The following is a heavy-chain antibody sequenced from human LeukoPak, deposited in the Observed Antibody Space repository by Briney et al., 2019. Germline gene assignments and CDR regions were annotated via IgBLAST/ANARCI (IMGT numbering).Heavy chain of an antibody. D-gene: IGHD5-12*01. Sequence: HPGGSLRLSCAASGFTFDDYAMHWVRQAPGKGLEWVSGISWNSGSIGYADSVKGRFTISRDNAKNSLYLQMNSLRAENTALYYCAKDQWPVARNLFDYWGQGTLVTVSS. V-gene: IGHV3-9*01. CDR3: AKDQWPVARNLFDY. CDR2: ISWNSGSI. CDR1: GFTFDDYA. J-gene: IGHJ4*02.